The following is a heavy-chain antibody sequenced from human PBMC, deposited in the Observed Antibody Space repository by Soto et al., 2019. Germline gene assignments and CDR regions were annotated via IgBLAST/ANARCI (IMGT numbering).Heavy chain of an antibody. CDR2: IRFDGSNE. CDR3: ARDGIGGTVFRGYLDY. Sequence: QEQLVESGGGVVQPGTSLRLSCAVPGGIFHGYGMHWVRQAPGKGLEWVAIIRFDGSNEEYADSVKGRFTISRDNSKNTLYLQTNTLGAEATAVYYCARDGIGGTVFRGYLDYWGRGTVVTVSS. J-gene: IGHJ4*02. CDR1: GGIFHGYG. V-gene: IGHV3-33*01. D-gene: IGHD1-7*01.